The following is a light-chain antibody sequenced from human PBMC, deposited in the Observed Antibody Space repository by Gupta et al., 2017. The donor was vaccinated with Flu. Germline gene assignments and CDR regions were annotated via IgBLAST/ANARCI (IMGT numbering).Light chain of an antibody. Sequence: TVSISCIGGDTNIGAGYDVHWYRQLPGTAPKLIVSITTKGPSGVPDRFSGSRSGTSASLAIAGLQADDEAQYYCQSYDSTRAAVFGGGTRLTVL. CDR2: ITT. CDR3: QSYDSTRAAV. V-gene: IGLV1-40*01. J-gene: IGLJ3*02. CDR1: DTNIGAGYD.